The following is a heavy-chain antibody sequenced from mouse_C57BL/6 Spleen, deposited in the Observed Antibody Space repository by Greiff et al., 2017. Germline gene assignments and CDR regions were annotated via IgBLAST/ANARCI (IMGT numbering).Heavy chain of an antibody. CDR1: GYTFTSYG. V-gene: IGHV1-81*01. D-gene: IGHD2-3*01. CDR3: ARRGDGLFAY. Sequence: VKLVESGAELARPGASVKLSCKASGYTFTSYGISWVKQRTGQGLEWIGEIYPRSGNTYYNEKFKGKATLTADKSSSTAYMELRSLTSEDSAVYFCARRGDGLFAYWGQGTLVTVSA. J-gene: IGHJ3*01. CDR2: IYPRSGNT.